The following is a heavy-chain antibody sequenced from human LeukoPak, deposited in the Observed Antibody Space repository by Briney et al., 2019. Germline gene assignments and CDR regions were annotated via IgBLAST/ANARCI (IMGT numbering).Heavy chain of an antibody. Sequence: SGPALVKPTQTLTLTCTFSGFSLSTSGMRVSWIRQPPGKALEWLARIDWDDDKFYSTSLKTRLTISKDTSKSQVVLTMTNMVPVDTATYYCAREGGIMITFGGVIEPYYFDCWGQGTLVTVSS. J-gene: IGHJ4*02. D-gene: IGHD3-16*02. CDR1: GFSLSTSGMR. V-gene: IGHV2-70*04. CDR3: AREGGIMITFGGVIEPYYFDC. CDR2: IDWDDDK.